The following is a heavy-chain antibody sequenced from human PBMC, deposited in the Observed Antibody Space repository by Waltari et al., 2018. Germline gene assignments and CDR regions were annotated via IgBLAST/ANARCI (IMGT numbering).Heavy chain of an antibody. V-gene: IGHV1-24*01. CDR3: AASTGTTALDWFDP. Sequence: QAQLIQSGAEVKKPGASVTVSCSVSGYRPTETSIRWVRQPPGKGLDWMGGFDPEAGEAVYAQNFQGRVTLTEDTSTDTAYMELRSLRSDDTAVYYCAASTGTTALDWFDPWGQGTLVIVSS. J-gene: IGHJ5*02. CDR2: FDPEAGEA. D-gene: IGHD1-7*01. CDR1: GYRPTETS.